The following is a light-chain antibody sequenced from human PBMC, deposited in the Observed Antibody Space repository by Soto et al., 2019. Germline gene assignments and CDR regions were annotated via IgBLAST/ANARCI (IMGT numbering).Light chain of an antibody. J-gene: IGKJ3*01. CDR3: QQYTNWPPFT. CDR1: QSVSSN. CDR2: GAS. V-gene: IGKV3-15*01. Sequence: EILITQSPSTLSVSPGERATLSCRASQSVSSNLAWYQQKPGQAPRLLIYGASTRATGIPARFSGSGSGTEFTLTISSLQSEDFAVYYCQQYTNWPPFTFGPGTKVDIK.